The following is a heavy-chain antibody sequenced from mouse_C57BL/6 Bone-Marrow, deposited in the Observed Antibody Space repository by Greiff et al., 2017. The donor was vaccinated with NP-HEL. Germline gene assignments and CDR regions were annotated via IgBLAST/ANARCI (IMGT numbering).Heavy chain of an antibody. V-gene: IGHV1-81*01. CDR1: GYTFTSYG. Sequence: QVQLKQSGAELARPGASVKLSCKASGYTFTSYGISWVKQRTGQGLEWIGEIYPRSGNTYYNEKFKGKATLTADKSSSTAYMELRSLTSEDSAVYFCARWYYGSSYGAWFAYWGQGTLVTVSA. CDR3: ARWYYGSSYGAWFAY. J-gene: IGHJ3*01. CDR2: IYPRSGNT. D-gene: IGHD1-1*01.